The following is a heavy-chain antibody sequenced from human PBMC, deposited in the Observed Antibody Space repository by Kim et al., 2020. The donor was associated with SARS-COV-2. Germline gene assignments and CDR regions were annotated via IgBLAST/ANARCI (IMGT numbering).Heavy chain of an antibody. Sequence: SGSTNSNPSLKSRVTISVDTSKNQFSLKLSSVTAADTAVYYCARDRRYFDYWGQGTLVTVSS. D-gene: IGHD6-6*01. V-gene: IGHV4-59*01. CDR3: ARDRRYFDY. CDR2: SGST. J-gene: IGHJ4*02.